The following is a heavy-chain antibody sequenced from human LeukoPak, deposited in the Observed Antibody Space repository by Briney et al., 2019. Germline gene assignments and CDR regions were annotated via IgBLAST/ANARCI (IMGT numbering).Heavy chain of an antibody. Sequence: PGGSLTLSCAASGFTFSSFWMNWVRQAPGKGLEWVANIKHDGSEKYYVDSVKGRFTISRDTAKRSFFPQMNSLRVEDTAVYYCARGMTTADWGQGTLVTVSS. J-gene: IGHJ4*02. V-gene: IGHV3-7*05. CDR1: GFTFSSFW. CDR2: IKHDGSEK. CDR3: ARGMTTAD. D-gene: IGHD4-17*01.